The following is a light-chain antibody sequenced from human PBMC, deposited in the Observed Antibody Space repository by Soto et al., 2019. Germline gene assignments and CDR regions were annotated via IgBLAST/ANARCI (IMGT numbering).Light chain of an antibody. V-gene: IGLV2-14*01. J-gene: IGLJ1*01. CDR3: SSFTSSDTDV. CDR2: EVS. Sequence: QSVLTQPASVSGSPGQSITISCTGTNSDIGGYNFVSWCQHHPGKAPKLMIFEVSNRPSGVSNRFSGSKSGNTASLTISGLQTEDEADYYCSSFTSSDTDVFGTGTKVTVL. CDR1: NSDIGGYNF.